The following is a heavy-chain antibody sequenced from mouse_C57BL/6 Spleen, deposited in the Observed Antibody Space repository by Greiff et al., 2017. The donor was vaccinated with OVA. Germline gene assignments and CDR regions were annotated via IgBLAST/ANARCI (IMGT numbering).Heavy chain of an antibody. V-gene: IGHV5-17*01. J-gene: IGHJ2*01. CDR3: ARERGAFDY. CDR1: GFTFSAYG. Sequence: DVKLQESGGGLVKPGGSLKLSCAASGFTFSAYGMHWVRQAPEKGLEWVAYISSDSSTIYYADTVKGRFTISRDNAKNTLFMQMTSQRSEDTAMDYCARERGAFDYWGQGTTLTVSS. CDR2: ISSDSSTI.